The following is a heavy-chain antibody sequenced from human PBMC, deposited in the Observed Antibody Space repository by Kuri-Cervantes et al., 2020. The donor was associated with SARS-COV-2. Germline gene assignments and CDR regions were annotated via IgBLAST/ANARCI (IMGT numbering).Heavy chain of an antibody. J-gene: IGHJ4*02. CDR2: IIPILGIA. V-gene: IGHV1-69*04. Sequence: SVKVSCKASGGTFSSYAISWVRQAPGQGLEWMGRIIPILGIANYAQKFQGRVTITADKSTSTAYMELSSLRSEDTAVYYCARGLELRSGYFDYWGQGTQVTVSS. CDR3: ARGLELRSGYFDY. D-gene: IGHD1-7*01. CDR1: GGTFSSYA.